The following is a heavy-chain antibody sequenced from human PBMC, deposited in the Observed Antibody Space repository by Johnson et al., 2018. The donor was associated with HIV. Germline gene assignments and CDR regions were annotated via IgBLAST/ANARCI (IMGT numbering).Heavy chain of an antibody. V-gene: IGHV3-30*14. CDR2: ISYDGSNK. Sequence: VQLVESGGGVVQPGRSLRLSCAASGFTFSSYAMHWVRQAPGKGLEWVAVISYDGSNKYYADSVTGRFTISRDNSKNTLYLQMNSLRAEDTAVYFCARGCRDGYTCDVFDVWGQGTRVTVSS. D-gene: IGHD5-24*01. CDR1: GFTFSSYA. J-gene: IGHJ3*01. CDR3: ARGCRDGYTCDVFDV.